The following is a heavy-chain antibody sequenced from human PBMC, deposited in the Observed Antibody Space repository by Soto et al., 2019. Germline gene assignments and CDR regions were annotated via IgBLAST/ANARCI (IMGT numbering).Heavy chain of an antibody. CDR2: IYSGGYT. J-gene: IGHJ4*02. Sequence: EVQLVESGGGLIQPGGSLRLSCAVSGFTVSNNYMSWVRQAPGKGLEGVSVIYSGGYTAYGDSVKGRFTISRDNSKNTLCFKRNALRAEATALFYGGTTRGGGGYWGQGTLVTVSS. V-gene: IGHV3-53*01. D-gene: IGHD3-10*01. CDR3: GTTRGGGGY. CDR1: GFTVSNNY.